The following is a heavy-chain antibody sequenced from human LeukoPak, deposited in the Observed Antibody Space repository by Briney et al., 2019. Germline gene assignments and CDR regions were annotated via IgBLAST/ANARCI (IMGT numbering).Heavy chain of an antibody. V-gene: IGHV3-7*01. CDR2: IRQDGSEI. J-gene: IGHJ4*02. Sequence: PGGSLRLSCAASGFTFSTYWMTWVRQAPGKGLEWVANIRQDGSEIYYVDSVKGRFTISRDNAKNSLYLQMNSLRVEDTAVYYCARVDGYCSGGSCFPFDYWGQGTLVTVSS. CDR1: GFTFSTYW. CDR3: ARVDGYCSGGSCFPFDY. D-gene: IGHD2-15*01.